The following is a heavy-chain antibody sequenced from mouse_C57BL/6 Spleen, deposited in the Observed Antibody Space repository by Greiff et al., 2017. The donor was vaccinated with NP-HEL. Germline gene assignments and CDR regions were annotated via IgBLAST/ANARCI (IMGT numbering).Heavy chain of an antibody. CDR3: ARDYYGSSYENY. J-gene: IGHJ2*01. V-gene: IGHV1-82*01. Sequence: QVQLKQSGPELVKPGASVKISCKASGYAFSSSWMNWVKQRPGKGLEWIGRIYPGDGDTNYNGKFKGKATLTADKSSSTAYMQLSSLTSEDSAVYFCARDYYGSSYENYWGQGTTLTVSS. CDR2: IYPGDGDT. CDR1: GYAFSSSW. D-gene: IGHD1-1*01.